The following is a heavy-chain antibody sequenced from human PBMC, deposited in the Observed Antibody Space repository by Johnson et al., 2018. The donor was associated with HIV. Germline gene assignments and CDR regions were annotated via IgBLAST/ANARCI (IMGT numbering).Heavy chain of an antibody. CDR3: AMPYYFDSGVYQ. V-gene: IGHV3-64*07. CDR2: ISNNGGST. Sequence: VQLVDSGGGLVQPGESLRLSCAAFGFSFSTYAMHWVRQAPGKGLEYVSAISNNGGSTFYADSVRGRFTISRDNSKNTLYLQMGSLRVEDMGIYYCAMPYYFDSGVYQWGQGTMVTVSS. CDR1: GFSFSTYA. D-gene: IGHD3-22*01. J-gene: IGHJ3*01.